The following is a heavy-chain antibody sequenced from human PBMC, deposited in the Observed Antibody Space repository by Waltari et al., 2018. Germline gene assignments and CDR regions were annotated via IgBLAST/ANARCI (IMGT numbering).Heavy chain of an antibody. CDR3: ARVSYDFWSGSVPAFDI. Sequence: QVQLQESGPGLVKPSETLSLTCAVSGYSISSGYYWGWIRQPPGKGLEWIGSIYHSGSTYYNPSLKSRVTISVDTSKNQFSLKLSSVTAADTAVYYCARVSYDFWSGSVPAFDIWGQGTMVTVSS. CDR2: IYHSGST. D-gene: IGHD3-3*01. CDR1: GYSISSGYY. V-gene: IGHV4-38-2*01. J-gene: IGHJ3*02.